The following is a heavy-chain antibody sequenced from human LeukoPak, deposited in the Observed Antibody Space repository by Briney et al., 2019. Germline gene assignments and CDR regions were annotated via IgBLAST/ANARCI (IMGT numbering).Heavy chain of an antibody. CDR2: ISYDGSNK. Sequence: GGSLRLSCAASGFTFSSYAMHWVRQAPGKGLEWVAVISYDGSNKYYADSVKGRFTISRDNAKNSLYLQMNSLRAEDTAVYYCARDRNSYGVDYWGQGTLVTVSS. J-gene: IGHJ4*02. D-gene: IGHD5-18*01. CDR1: GFTFSSYA. V-gene: IGHV3-30*04. CDR3: ARDRNSYGVDY.